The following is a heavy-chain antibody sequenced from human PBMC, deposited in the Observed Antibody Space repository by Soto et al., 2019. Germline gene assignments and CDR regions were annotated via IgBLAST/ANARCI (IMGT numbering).Heavy chain of an antibody. CDR2: IIPIFGTA. Sequence: QVQLVQSGAEVKKPGSSVKVSCKASGGTFSSYAISWVRQAPGQGLEWMGGIIPIFGTANYAQKFQGRVTITADESTSPAYMELSSLRSEDTAVYYCARLKRSVAGAHFDYWGQGTLVTVSS. CDR3: ARLKRSVAGAHFDY. CDR1: GGTFSSYA. D-gene: IGHD6-19*01. J-gene: IGHJ4*02. V-gene: IGHV1-69*01.